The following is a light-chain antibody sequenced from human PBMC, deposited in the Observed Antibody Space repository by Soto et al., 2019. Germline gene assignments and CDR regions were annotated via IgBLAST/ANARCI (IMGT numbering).Light chain of an antibody. V-gene: IGLV2-23*01. CDR2: EGN. CDR1: SSDVGSYNL. J-gene: IGLJ1*01. CDR3: CSYAGSSTVYV. Sequence: QSALTQPASVSGSPGQSITISCTGTSSDVGSYNLVSWYQQRPGQAPKLIIYEGNKRPSGVSNRFSASKSANTASLTISGLQAEDEADYYCCSYAGSSTVYVFGTGTKATVL.